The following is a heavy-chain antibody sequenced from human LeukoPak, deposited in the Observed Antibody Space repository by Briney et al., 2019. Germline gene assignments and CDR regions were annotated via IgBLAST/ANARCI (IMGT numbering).Heavy chain of an antibody. Sequence: AGGSLRLSCAASGFTFSSYGMHWVRQAPGKGLEWVAVILYDGSNKYYADSVKGRFTISRDNSKNTLYLQMNSLRAEDTAVYYCAKDSIAVAGSLIFDYWGQGTLVTVSS. CDR3: AKDSIAVAGSLIFDY. J-gene: IGHJ4*02. D-gene: IGHD6-19*01. V-gene: IGHV3-33*06. CDR1: GFTFSSYG. CDR2: ILYDGSNK.